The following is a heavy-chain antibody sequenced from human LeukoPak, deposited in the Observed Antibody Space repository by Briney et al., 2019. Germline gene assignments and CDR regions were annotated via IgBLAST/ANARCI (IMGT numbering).Heavy chain of an antibody. J-gene: IGHJ4*02. CDR1: GFTFSNYG. CDR2: IWYDGSDK. V-gene: IGHV3-33*08. D-gene: IGHD4-17*01. Sequence: GGSLRLSCAASGFTFSNYGMHWVRQAPGKGLDWVAVIWYDGSDKYYAESVKGRFTISRDNSNNMLYLQMTSLRAEDTAVYYCARDGGTVNFDYWGQGTLVTVSS. CDR3: ARDGGTVNFDY.